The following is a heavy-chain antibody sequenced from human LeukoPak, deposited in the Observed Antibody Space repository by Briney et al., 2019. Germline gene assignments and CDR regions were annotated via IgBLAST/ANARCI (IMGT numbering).Heavy chain of an antibody. J-gene: IGHJ6*03. Sequence: PSETLSLTCTVSGGSISSNYWTWIRQPAGKGLEWIGRIYTSGSTNYNPSLKSRVTISVDKSKNQFSLKLSSVTAADTAVYYCARGSLRNYYYYYMDVWGKGTTVTVSS. CDR2: IYTSGST. CDR1: GGSISSNY. V-gene: IGHV4-4*07. CDR3: ARGSLRNYYYYYMDV. D-gene: IGHD3-16*01.